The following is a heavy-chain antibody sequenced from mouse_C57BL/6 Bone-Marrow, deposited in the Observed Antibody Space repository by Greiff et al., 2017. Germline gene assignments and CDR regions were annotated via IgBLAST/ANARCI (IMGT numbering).Heavy chain of an antibody. CDR1: GYTFTSYW. J-gene: IGHJ1*03. CDR2: IDPSDSYT. Sequence: QVQLQQPGAELVKPGASVKLSCKASGYTFTSYWMQWVKQRPGQGLEWIGEIDPSDSYTNYNQKFKGKATLTVDTSSSTAYMQLSSLTSEDSAVYYCARQTTAFDVWGTGTTVTVSS. CDR3: ARQTTAFDV. D-gene: IGHD1-2*01. V-gene: IGHV1-50*01.